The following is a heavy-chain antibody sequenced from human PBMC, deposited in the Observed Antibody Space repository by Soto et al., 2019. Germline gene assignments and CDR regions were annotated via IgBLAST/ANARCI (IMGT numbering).Heavy chain of an antibody. Sequence: SETLSLTCALYGGSFDGYYWSWIRQSPGKGLEWIGEIHHSGSTKYNPSLKSRVSLSVDTSTKQFSLKMTSMTAADRGVYYCARDCSTGWHFDSWGQRTLVTVSS. V-gene: IGHV4-34*01. J-gene: IGHJ4*02. D-gene: IGHD6-19*01. CDR1: GGSFDGYY. CDR2: IHHSGST. CDR3: ARDCSTGWHFDS.